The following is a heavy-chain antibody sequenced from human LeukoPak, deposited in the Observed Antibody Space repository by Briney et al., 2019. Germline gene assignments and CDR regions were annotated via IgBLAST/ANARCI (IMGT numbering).Heavy chain of an antibody. V-gene: IGHV4-34*01. CDR2: INHSGST. Sequence: PSETLSLTCAVYGGSFSGYYWSWIRQPPGKGLEWIGEINHSGSTNYNPSLKSRVTISVDTSKNQFSLKLSSVTAADTAVYYCARPVGATVFDIWGQGTMVTVSS. D-gene: IGHD1-26*01. CDR1: GGSFSGYY. J-gene: IGHJ3*02. CDR3: ARPVGATVFDI.